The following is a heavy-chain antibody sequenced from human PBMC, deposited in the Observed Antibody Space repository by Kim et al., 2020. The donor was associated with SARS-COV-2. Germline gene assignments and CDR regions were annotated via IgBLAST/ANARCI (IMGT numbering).Heavy chain of an antibody. J-gene: IGHJ6*02. D-gene: IGHD3-22*01. Sequence: ASVKVSCKASGYTFTSYDINWVRQATGQGLEWMGWMNPNSGNTGYAQKFQGRVTMTRNTSISTAYMELSSLSSEDTAVYYCARFDAVNYYDSSYYGMDVWGQGTTVTVSS. CDR3: ARFDAVNYYDSSYYGMDV. CDR1: GYTFTSYD. CDR2: MNPNSGNT. V-gene: IGHV1-8*01.